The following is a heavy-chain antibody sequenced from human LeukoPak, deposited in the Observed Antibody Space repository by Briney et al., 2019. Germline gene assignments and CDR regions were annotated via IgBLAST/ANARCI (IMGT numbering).Heavy chain of an antibody. CDR2: ISSSGSTI. D-gene: IGHD3-9*01. J-gene: IGHJ3*02. CDR1: GFTFSSYE. Sequence: GGSLRLSCAASGFTFSSYEMNWVRQAPGKGLEWVSYISSSGSTIYYADSVKGRFTISRDNAKNSLYLQMNSLRAEDTAVYYCAKFAWGAKWYLRYFDWLPNAERNGDAFDIWGQGTMVTVSS. V-gene: IGHV3-48*03. CDR3: AKFAWGAKWYLRYFDWLPNAERNGDAFDI.